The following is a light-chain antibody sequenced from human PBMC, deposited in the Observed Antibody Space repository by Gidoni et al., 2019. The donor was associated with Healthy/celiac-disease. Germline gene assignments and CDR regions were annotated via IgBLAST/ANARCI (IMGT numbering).Light chain of an antibody. Sequence: DIQMTQAPSSRSASVGDRITITCRESQSISSYLSWYQQEPGKAPKLLIYAASSLQSGGLSRFSGSGSGAEFILTISSLQPEDFATYYCQQSYSIPYTFGQGTKLEIK. CDR1: QSISSY. CDR3: QQSYSIPYT. V-gene: IGKV1-39*01. J-gene: IGKJ2*01. CDR2: AAS.